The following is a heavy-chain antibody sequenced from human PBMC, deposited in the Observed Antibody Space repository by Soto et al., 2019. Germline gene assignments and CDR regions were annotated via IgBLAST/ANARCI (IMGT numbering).Heavy chain of an antibody. CDR2: INPYNANV. V-gene: IGHV1-18*04. CDR1: GYTFTNHG. CDR3: ARDRVAGIWGDAFDI. J-gene: IGHJ3*02. D-gene: IGHD3-16*01. Sequence: QVQLVQSGAEVKKPGASVKVSCKTSGYTFTNHGINWVRQAPGRGLEWMGWINPYNANVNYAQKLQGRVTMTTDTSTSTAYMDLRSLTSHDTAVYYCARDRVAGIWGDAFDIWGQGTMVTVSS.